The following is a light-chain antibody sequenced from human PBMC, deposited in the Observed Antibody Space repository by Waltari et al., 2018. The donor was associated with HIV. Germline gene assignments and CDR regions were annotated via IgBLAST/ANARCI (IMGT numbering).Light chain of an antibody. V-gene: IGKV3-15*01. CDR3: QQYKNWPPLT. CDR2: DAS. Sequence: DIVLTQSPATLSVSPGESATLSCRASQSISINLAWYQQKPGQAPRLLIHDASTRATGIPARFRGTGSGTEFTLTISGLQSEDLAVYYCQQYKNWPPLTFGQGTKVEIK. CDR1: QSISIN. J-gene: IGKJ1*01.